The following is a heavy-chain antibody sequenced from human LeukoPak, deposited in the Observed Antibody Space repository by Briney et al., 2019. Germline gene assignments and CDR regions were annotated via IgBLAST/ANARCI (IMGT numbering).Heavy chain of an antibody. V-gene: IGHV4-61*01. CDR3: ASKSSDHGELRFDY. CDR2: IYYTGSA. CDR1: GGSVSNGNFY. Sequence: SETLSLTCTVSGGSVSNGNFYWSWLRQPPGKALEWIGYIYYTGSAYYSPSLEGRVRISVDTSKNQFSVKLNSVTAADTAVYYCASKSSDHGELRFDYWGQGTLVTVSS. J-gene: IGHJ4*02. D-gene: IGHD4-17*01.